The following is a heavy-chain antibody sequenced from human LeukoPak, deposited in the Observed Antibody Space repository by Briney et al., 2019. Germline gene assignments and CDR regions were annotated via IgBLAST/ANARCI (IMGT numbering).Heavy chain of an antibody. J-gene: IGHJ4*02. CDR3: ARASALVTDY. Sequence: GGSLRLSCAASGFIFSSFSMNWVRQAPGKGLEWVSYISSSSITMYYADSVKGRFTISRDNSKNSLYLQMNSLRAEDTAVYYCARASALVTDYWGQGTLVTVSS. CDR2: ISSSSITM. D-gene: IGHD4-23*01. V-gene: IGHV3-48*01. CDR1: GFIFSSFS.